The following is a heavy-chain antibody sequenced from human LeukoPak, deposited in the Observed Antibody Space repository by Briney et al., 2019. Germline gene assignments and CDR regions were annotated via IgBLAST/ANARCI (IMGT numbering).Heavy chain of an antibody. CDR3: ARGTMWFDP. CDR1: GFTFSSYS. D-gene: IGHD1-7*01. V-gene: IGHV3-21*01. J-gene: IGHJ5*02. Sequence: GGSLRLSCAASGFTFSSYSMNWVRQAPGKGLEWVSSIGSSSSYIYYADSVKGRFTISRDNAKNSLYLQMNSLRAEDTAVYYCARGTMWFDPWGQGTLVTVSS. CDR2: IGSSSSYI.